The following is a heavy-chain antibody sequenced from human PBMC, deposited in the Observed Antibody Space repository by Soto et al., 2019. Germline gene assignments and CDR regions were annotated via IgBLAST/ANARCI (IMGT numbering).Heavy chain of an antibody. D-gene: IGHD3-3*01. CDR1: GESFRGFS. J-gene: IGHJ4*02. V-gene: IGHV4-34*01. CDR3: ARGPRRITTFEVVIIIGLDN. CDR2: INHSGGT. Sequence: SETLSLTCAVYGESFRGFSWTWIRQPPGKGLEWLGEINHSGGTNYNPSLESRVTISVDTSKNQLSLNLSSVTAADTAIYYCARGPRRITTFEVVIIIGLDNWGQGTVVTVSS.